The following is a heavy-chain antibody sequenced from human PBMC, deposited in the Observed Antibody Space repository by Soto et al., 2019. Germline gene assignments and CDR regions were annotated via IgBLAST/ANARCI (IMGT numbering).Heavy chain of an antibody. D-gene: IGHD4-17*01. Sequence: QVQLVQSGAEVKKPGASVKVSCKASGYSFTSFSMDWVRQAPGQRLEWLGWINAGSGYTTYSQKFQGRVTLTRDTSATTAYMELSSLRSEDTAVYSCARGLPGYFDKWGQGSLVTVSS. J-gene: IGHJ4*02. V-gene: IGHV1-3*01. CDR3: ARGLPGYFDK. CDR1: GYSFTSFS. CDR2: INAGSGYT.